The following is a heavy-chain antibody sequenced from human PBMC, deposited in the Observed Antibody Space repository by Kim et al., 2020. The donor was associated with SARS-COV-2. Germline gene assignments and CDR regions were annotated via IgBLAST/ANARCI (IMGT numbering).Heavy chain of an antibody. CDR2: MNPNSGNT. D-gene: IGHD3-9*01. V-gene: IGHV1-8*01. CDR1: GYTFTSYD. CDR3: ARADLRYFDWLSGFDP. J-gene: IGHJ5*02. Sequence: ASVKVSCKASGYTFTSYDINWVRQATGQGLEWMGWMNPNSGNTGYAQKFQGRVTMTRNTSISTAYMELSSLRSEDTAVYYCARADLRYFDWLSGFDPWGQGTLVTVSS.